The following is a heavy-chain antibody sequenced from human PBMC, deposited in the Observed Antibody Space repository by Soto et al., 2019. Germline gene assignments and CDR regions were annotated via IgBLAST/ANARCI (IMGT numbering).Heavy chain of an antibody. CDR2: ISGRSGVP. D-gene: IGHD3-10*01. Sequence: EGQLLQSGGDLVQPGGSLRLSCAGSGLTLRSYAMTWIRQTPEKGLEWVSTISGRSGVPSYADSVNGRFTVSRDNSKNSLYLQMTSLTPDDTAIYYCAKGGPFTGVFDPWGQGTLVTVAS. CDR3: AKGGPFTGVFDP. CDR1: GLTLRSYA. J-gene: IGHJ5*02. V-gene: IGHV3-23*01.